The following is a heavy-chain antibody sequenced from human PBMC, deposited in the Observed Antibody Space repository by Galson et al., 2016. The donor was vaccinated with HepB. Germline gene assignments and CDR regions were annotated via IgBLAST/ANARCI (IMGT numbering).Heavy chain of an antibody. CDR3: SHRPGPVTGY. CDR2: TSRSDDT. CDR1: GVSPNSDGLA. Sequence: PALVQPTQTPTLTCSIPGVSPNSDGLAVGWIRGSPGTVPEWQAPTSRSDDTRYGPSLKSRFTITQDTSTNPVVLTMTNMDPVDTAKYYCSHRPGPVTGYWGQGTLVTVSS. J-gene: IGHJ4*02. D-gene: IGHD2-21*02. V-gene: IGHV2-5*05.